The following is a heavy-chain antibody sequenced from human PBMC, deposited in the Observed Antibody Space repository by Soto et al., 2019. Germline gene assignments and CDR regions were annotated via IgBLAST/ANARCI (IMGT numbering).Heavy chain of an antibody. Sequence: QVQLVQSGAEVKKPGSSVKVSCKTSGGTFSSHALTWLRQAPGQGLEWMGGIIPMFGTTYTSQKFQGRVSISADEPTSLLELSSLRSEDTAVYFCARCDVCYPGGVDAFDLWGQGTTVIVSS. J-gene: IGHJ3*01. V-gene: IGHV1-69*01. CDR1: GGTFSSHA. CDR3: ARCDVCYPGGVDAFDL. D-gene: IGHD2-21*02. CDR2: IIPMFGTT.